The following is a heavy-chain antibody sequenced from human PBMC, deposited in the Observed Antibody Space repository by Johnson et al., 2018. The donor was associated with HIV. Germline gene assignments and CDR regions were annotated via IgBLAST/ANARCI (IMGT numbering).Heavy chain of an antibody. D-gene: IGHD2-15*01. Sequence: QVQLVESGGGLVQPGGSLRLSCAASGFTFSSYAMSWVRQAPGRGLEWVAVISYDGNSKYYADSVRGRFTISRDNSKNALFLQMNSLRAEDTAVYYCARGFRRGGAFDIWGQGTMVTVSS. CDR3: ARGFRRGGAFDI. CDR2: ISYDGNSK. J-gene: IGHJ3*02. CDR1: GFTFSSYA. V-gene: IGHV3-30*04.